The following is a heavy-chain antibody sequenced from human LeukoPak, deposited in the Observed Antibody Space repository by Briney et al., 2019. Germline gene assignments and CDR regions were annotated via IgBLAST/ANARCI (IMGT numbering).Heavy chain of an antibody. CDR1: GGSISSGGYY. CDR3: ARDAHDFWSGRVFDY. V-gene: IGHV4-30-2*01. D-gene: IGHD3-3*01. Sequence: SETLSLTCTVSGGSISSGGYYWSWIRQPPGKGLEWIGYIHHSGSTYYNPSLKSRVTISVDRSKNQFSLKLSSVTAADTAVYYCARDAHDFWSGRVFDYWGQGTLVTVSS. CDR2: IHHSGST. J-gene: IGHJ4*02.